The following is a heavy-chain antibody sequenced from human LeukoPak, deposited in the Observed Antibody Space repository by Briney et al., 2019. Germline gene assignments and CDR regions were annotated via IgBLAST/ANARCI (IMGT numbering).Heavy chain of an antibody. CDR1: GFTFSSYW. V-gene: IGHV3-7*01. Sequence: GGSLRLSCEASGFTFSSYWMSWVRQAPGKGLEWVANINQDGSGKEYVDSVKGRFTISRDNAKNSLYLQMNSLRAEDTAVYYCAELGITMIGGVWGKGTTVTISS. D-gene: IGHD3-10*02. J-gene: IGHJ6*04. CDR2: INQDGSGK. CDR3: AELGITMIGGV.